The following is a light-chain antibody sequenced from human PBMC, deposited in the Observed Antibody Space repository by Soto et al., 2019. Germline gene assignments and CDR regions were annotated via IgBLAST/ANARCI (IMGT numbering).Light chain of an antibody. J-gene: IGKJ1*01. CDR1: QSVLYSSNNKNY. CDR2: WAS. V-gene: IGKV4-1*01. CDR3: QQYDSTPSRT. Sequence: DIVMTQSPDSLAVSLGERATINCKSSQSVLYSSNNKNYLAWYQQKSGQPPKLLIYWASTRASGVPDRFSGGGSGTDFTLTINSLQAEDVAVYYCQQYDSTPSRTFGQGTRVEIK.